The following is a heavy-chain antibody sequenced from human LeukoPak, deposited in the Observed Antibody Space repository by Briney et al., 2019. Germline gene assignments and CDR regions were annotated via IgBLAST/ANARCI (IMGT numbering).Heavy chain of an antibody. CDR3: VRDADYGDSYLNYYYYYYMDV. J-gene: IGHJ6*03. V-gene: IGHV1-18*01. CDR2: ISAYNGNT. D-gene: IGHD4-17*01. Sequence: ASVNVSCKASGYTFTSYGISWVRQAPGQGLEWMGWISAYNGNTNYAQKLQRRVTMTTDTSTSTTYLELRSLRSDDTAVYYCVRDADYGDSYLNYYYYYYMDVWGKGTTVTVSS. CDR1: GYTFTSYG.